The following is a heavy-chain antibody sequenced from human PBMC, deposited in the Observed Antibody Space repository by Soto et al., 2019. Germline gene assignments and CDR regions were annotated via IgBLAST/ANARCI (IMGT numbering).Heavy chain of an antibody. D-gene: IGHD3-16*01. V-gene: IGHV1-69*01. CDR1: GGIFRRYA. CDR2: IVPIFDIT. J-gene: IGHJ6*02. Sequence: QVQLLQSGAEVKKSGSSVKVSCKVSGGIFRRYAISWVRQAPGQGLEWLGGIVPIFDITNYAQKFQGRVTITADESTSTAYMHLTSLRSEDTAVYYCARPDEGSYSSNHHYYYALDVWGQGTTVTVSS. CDR3: ARPDEGSYSSNHHYYYALDV.